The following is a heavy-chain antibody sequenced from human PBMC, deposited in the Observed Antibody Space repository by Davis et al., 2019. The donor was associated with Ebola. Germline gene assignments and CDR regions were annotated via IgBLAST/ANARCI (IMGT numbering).Heavy chain of an antibody. CDR3: ARELQPGRWFDP. D-gene: IGHD1-26*01. CDR2: IYHSGST. V-gene: IGHV4-39*07. J-gene: IGHJ5*02. Sequence: PSETLSLTCTVSGDSITNTNYYWGWIRQPPGKGLEWIGYIYHSGSTYYNPSLKSRVTISVDRSKNQFSLKLSSVTAADTAVYYCARELQPGRWFDPWGQGTLVTVSS. CDR1: GDSITNTNYY.